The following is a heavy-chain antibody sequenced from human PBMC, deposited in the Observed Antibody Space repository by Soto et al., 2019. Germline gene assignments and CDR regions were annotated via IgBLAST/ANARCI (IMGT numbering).Heavy chain of an antibody. CDR1: GGSISSSSYY. CDR2: IYYSGST. J-gene: IGHJ4*02. CDR3: VGLLQQPEDDFDY. D-gene: IGHD6-13*01. V-gene: IGHV4-39*01. Sequence: QLQLQESGPGLVKPSETLSLTCTVSGGSISSSSYYWGWIRQPPGKGLEWIGSIYYSGSTYYNPSLKSRVTISVDTSKNQFSLKLSSVTAADTAVYYCVGLLQQPEDDFDYWGQGTLVTVSS.